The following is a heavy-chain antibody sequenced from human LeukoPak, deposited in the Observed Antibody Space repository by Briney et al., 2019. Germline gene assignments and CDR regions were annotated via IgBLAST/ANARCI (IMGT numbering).Heavy chain of an antibody. CDR2: ISYDGYDK. CDR1: GFTFNDYA. V-gene: IGHV3-30-3*01. CDR3: ARDVYYYDSSGYSGPSGDAFDI. Sequence: GGSLRLSCAAPGFTFNDYAMYWVRQAPGKGLEWVTLISYDGYDKSYADSVRGRFTISRDNSRNTLYLQMDSLRSEDTAVYYCARDVYYYDSSGYSGPSGDAFDIWGQGTMVTVSS. J-gene: IGHJ3*02. D-gene: IGHD3-22*01.